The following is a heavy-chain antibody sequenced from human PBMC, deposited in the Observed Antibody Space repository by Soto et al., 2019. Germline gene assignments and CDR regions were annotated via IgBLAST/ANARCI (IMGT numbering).Heavy chain of an antibody. CDR2: INPSSGST. J-gene: IGHJ4*02. CDR3: AREKARSSGWSYYFDY. CDR1: GYTFTSHY. V-gene: IGHV1-46*01. Sequence: QVQLAQSGAEVKKPGASVKVSCKASGYTFTSHYIHWVRQAPGQGLEWMAIINPSSGSTIYAQKFQGRVTMTRDTSTSTVYMELSSLRSDDTAVYYCAREKARSSGWSYYFDYWGQGTLVTVSS. D-gene: IGHD6-19*01.